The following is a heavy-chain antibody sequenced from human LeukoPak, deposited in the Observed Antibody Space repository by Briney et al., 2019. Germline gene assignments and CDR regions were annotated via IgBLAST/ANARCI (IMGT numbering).Heavy chain of an antibody. V-gene: IGHV4-39*07. CDR2: IYYSGST. D-gene: IGHD3-22*01. J-gene: IGHJ5*02. CDR3: AREMDYYDSGGYYLQWFDP. Sequence: PSETLSLTCTVSGGSISSSSYYWGWIRQPPGKGLEWIGSIYYSGSTSYNPSLKSRVSISFDTSKNQFFLKLSSVTAADTAVYYCAREMDYYDSGGYYLQWFDPWGQGTLATVSS. CDR1: GGSISSSSYY.